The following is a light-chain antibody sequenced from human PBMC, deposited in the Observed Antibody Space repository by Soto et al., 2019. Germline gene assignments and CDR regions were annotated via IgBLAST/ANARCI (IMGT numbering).Light chain of an antibody. CDR2: KAS. Sequence: DIQMTQSPSTLSASVGDRVTITCRASQSITTWLAWYQQKPGKAPKVLIYKASSLESGVPSRFSGSGSGTEFTLNISSLQPDDFAAYYSQQYNSYSGTFGQGTKVEIK. CDR1: QSITTW. CDR3: QQYNSYSGT. V-gene: IGKV1-5*03. J-gene: IGKJ1*01.